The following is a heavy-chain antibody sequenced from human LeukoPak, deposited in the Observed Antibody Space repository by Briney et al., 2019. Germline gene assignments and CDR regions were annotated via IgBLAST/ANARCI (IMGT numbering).Heavy chain of an antibody. V-gene: IGHV3-30*18. D-gene: IGHD6-13*01. CDR2: VSYDGSYK. Sequence: GGSLRLSCAASVFTFSNIGMHWVRQAPGKGLEGVAAVSYDGSYKYYADSVKGRFTISRDNSRNTLYLQMNGLRAEDTAVYYCAKKYSSSWPPDYWGQGTLVTVSS. CDR3: AKKYSSSWPPDY. CDR1: VFTFSNIG. J-gene: IGHJ4*02.